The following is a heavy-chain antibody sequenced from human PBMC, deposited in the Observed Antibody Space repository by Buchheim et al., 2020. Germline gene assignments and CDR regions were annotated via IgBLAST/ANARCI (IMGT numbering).Heavy chain of an antibody. CDR3: ARIPVVTGSSWFDP. CDR2: IYYSGST. Sequence: QVQLQESGPGLVKPSQTLSLTCTVSGGSISSGGYYWRRLRQHPGKGLEWIGYIYYSGSTYYNPSLKRRVTTSVDTSKNQYSLKLSSVTAADTAVYYCARIPVVTGSSWFDPWGQGTL. D-gene: IGHD3-22*01. V-gene: IGHV4-31*03. J-gene: IGHJ5*02. CDR1: GGSISSGGYY.